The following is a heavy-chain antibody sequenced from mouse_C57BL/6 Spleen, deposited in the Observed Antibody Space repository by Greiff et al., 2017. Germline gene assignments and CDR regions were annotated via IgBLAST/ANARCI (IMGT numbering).Heavy chain of an antibody. CDR2: INTSSGYY. CDR1: GYTFTSYW. D-gene: IGHD1-1*01. CDR3: ARSEAYYYGSLDY. V-gene: IGHV1-7*01. J-gene: IGHJ2*01. Sequence: VKLMESGAELAKPGASVKLSCKASGYTFTSYWMHWVKQRPGQGLEWIGYINTSSGYYKKNQKLKDKGRLTADKSSSTAYMQLSSLTYEDSAVYYCARSEAYYYGSLDYWGQGTTLTVSS.